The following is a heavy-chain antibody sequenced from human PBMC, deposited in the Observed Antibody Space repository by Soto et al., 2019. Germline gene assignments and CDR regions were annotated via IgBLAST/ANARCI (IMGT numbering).Heavy chain of an antibody. CDR1: GFTFSSYG. V-gene: IGHV3-30*18. Sequence: QVQLVESGGGVVQPGRSLRLSCAASGFTFSSYGMPWVRQAPGKGLEWVAVISYDGSNKYYADSVKGRFTISRDNSKNTLYLQMNSLRAEDTAVYYCAKATSYDSSGYGVLGVDYWGQGTLVTVSS. J-gene: IGHJ4*02. CDR2: ISYDGSNK. D-gene: IGHD3-22*01. CDR3: AKATSYDSSGYGVLGVDY.